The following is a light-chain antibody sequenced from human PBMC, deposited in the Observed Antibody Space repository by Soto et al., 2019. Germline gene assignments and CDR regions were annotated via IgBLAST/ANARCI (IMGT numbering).Light chain of an antibody. CDR1: NIGSRS. V-gene: IGLV3-21*02. CDR3: QVWDTTSDHWM. J-gene: IGLJ3*02. Sequence: SYELTQPPSVSVAPRQTATITCGGNNIGSRSVHWYQQKSGRAPVLVVFDDSVRPSGIPERISGYNSGNTATLTISGVEAGDEADYYCQVWDTTSDHWMFGGGTKVTVL. CDR2: DDS.